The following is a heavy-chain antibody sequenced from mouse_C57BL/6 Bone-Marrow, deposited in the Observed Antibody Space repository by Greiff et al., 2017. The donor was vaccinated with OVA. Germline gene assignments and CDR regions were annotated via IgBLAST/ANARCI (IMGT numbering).Heavy chain of an antibody. CDR3: ARGVTGY. V-gene: IGHV5-9*01. CDR1: GFTFSSYA. J-gene: IGHJ2*01. Sequence: EVMLVESGGGLVKPGGSLKLSCAASGFTFSSYAMSWVRQTPEKRLEWVAAINSDGGSTYYPDTMERRFIISRDNTKKTLYLQMSSLRSEDTALYYCARGVTGYWGQGTTLTVS. CDR2: INSDGGST. D-gene: IGHD2-5*01.